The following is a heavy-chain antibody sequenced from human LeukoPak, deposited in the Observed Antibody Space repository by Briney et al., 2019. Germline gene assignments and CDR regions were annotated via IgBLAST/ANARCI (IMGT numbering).Heavy chain of an antibody. J-gene: IGHJ4*02. Sequence: GGSLRLSCAASGFTFSSYWMNWARQAPGKGLEWVASINHNGNVNYYVDSVKGRFTISRDNAKNSLYLQMSNLRAEDTAVYYCVMAPPGDWGLGTLVTVSS. CDR1: GFTFSSYW. CDR3: VMAPPGD. D-gene: IGHD2-21*01. CDR2: INHNGNVN. V-gene: IGHV3-7*03.